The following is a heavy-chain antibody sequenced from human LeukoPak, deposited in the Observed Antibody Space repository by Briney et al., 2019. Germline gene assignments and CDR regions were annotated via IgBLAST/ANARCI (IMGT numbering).Heavy chain of an antibody. J-gene: IGHJ4*02. Sequence: GRSLRLSCAASGFTFRSYGMHWVRQAPGKGLEWVAVIWYDGSNKDYADSVKGRLTISRDNSKDTLYLQMSSLRAEDTAVYYCAKDRTAAGTPGFDHWGQGTLVTVSS. CDR1: GFTFRSYG. D-gene: IGHD6-13*01. CDR2: IWYDGSNK. CDR3: AKDRTAAGTPGFDH. V-gene: IGHV3-33*06.